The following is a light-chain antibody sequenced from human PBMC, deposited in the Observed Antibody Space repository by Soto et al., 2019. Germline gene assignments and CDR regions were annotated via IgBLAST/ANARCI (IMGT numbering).Light chain of an antibody. V-gene: IGKV3-15*01. Sequence: EIVMTQSPATLSVSPGERATLSCRASQSVSSNLAWYQQKPGQAPRFLIYGASTRATGFPARFSGSGSGTEFTLTISSLQSEDFAVYYCQQYNNWPLTFGGGTKVAIK. CDR3: QQYNNWPLT. CDR1: QSVSSN. J-gene: IGKJ4*01. CDR2: GAS.